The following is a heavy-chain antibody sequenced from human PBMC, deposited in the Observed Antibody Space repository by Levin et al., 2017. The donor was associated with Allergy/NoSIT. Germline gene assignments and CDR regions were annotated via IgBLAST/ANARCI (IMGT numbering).Heavy chain of an antibody. V-gene: IGHV3-23*01. CDR1: GFAFSSYA. D-gene: IGHD3-22*01. CDR2: IGGNAGST. CDR3: AKAPYYSDSGGYSYVQYFQH. J-gene: IGHJ1*01. Sequence: GGSLRLSCAASGFAFSSYAMNWVRQAPGKGLEWVSTIGGNAGSTYYADSVKGRFTISRDNSRNTLYLQMNSLRAEDTAVYYCAKAPYYSDSGGYSYVQYFQHWGQGTLVTVSS.